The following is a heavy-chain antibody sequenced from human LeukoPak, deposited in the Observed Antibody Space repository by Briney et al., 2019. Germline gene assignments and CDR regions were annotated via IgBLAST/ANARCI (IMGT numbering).Heavy chain of an antibody. V-gene: IGHV1-2*02. CDR3: ARGARNSGSYHPFDY. J-gene: IGHJ4*02. CDR2: INPNSGGT. CDR1: GYTFSGYY. D-gene: IGHD1-26*01. Sequence: ASVKVSCKASGYTFSGYYMHWVRQAPGQGLEWMGWINPNSGGTNYAQKFQGRVTMTRDTSISTAYMELRSLRSDDTAVYYCARGARNSGSYHPFDYWGQGTLVTVSS.